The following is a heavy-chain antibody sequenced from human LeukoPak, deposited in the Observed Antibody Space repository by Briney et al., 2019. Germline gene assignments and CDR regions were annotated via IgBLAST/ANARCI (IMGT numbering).Heavy chain of an antibody. D-gene: IGHD4-17*01. J-gene: IGHJ3*02. CDR3: AREPDYGDYARAFDI. Sequence: GASVKVSCKASGGTFSSHAITWVRQAPVEGLEWMGGIIPLFGTANYAQKFQGRVTIITDEFTSTAYMELSSLRSEDTAVYYCAREPDYGDYARAFDIWGQGTMVTVSS. CDR1: GGTFSSHA. CDR2: IIPLFGTA. V-gene: IGHV1-69*05.